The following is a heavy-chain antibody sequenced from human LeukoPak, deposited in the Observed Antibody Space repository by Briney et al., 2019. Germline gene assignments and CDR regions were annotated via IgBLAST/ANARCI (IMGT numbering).Heavy chain of an antibody. J-gene: IGHJ4*02. D-gene: IGHD4-17*01. CDR1: GFTFSSYW. CDR3: ARDHGYGQLDY. CDR2: IKQDGSEK. Sequence: GSLRLSCAASGFTFSSYWMSWVRQAPGKGLEWVANIKQDGSEKYYVDCVKGRFTISRDNAKNSLYLQMNILRAEDTAVYYCARDHGYGQLDYWGQGTLVTVSS. V-gene: IGHV3-7*01.